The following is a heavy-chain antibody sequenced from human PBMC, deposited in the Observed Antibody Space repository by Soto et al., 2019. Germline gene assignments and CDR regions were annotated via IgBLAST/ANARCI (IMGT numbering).Heavy chain of an antibody. CDR1: GVTFDRYG. CDR2: IGSDGRTE. J-gene: IGHJ5*02. CDR3: ARGRIPSAIFVWFDP. Sequence: PGGSLRLSCAASGVTFDRYGMHWVRQAPGKGLEWVAVIGSDGRTEDYADSVKGRVTMSRDNSKNTMYFQMNRLRGQDTGVSYCARGRIPSAIFVWFDPWGQGTLVTVSS. D-gene: IGHD2-2*01. V-gene: IGHV3-33*01.